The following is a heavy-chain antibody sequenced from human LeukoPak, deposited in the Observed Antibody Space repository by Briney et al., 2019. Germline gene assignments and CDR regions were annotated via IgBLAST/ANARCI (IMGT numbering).Heavy chain of an antibody. CDR1: GYTFTSSD. Sequence: ASVKVSCKASGYTFTSSDINWVRQATGQGLEWMGWMNPNSANTGYAQKFQGRVTMTRNTSINTAYMELSSLRSEDTAVYYCARGSVKSRYFDYWGQGTLVTVSS. J-gene: IGHJ4*02. CDR3: ARGSVKSRYFDY. V-gene: IGHV1-8*01. CDR2: MNPNSANT.